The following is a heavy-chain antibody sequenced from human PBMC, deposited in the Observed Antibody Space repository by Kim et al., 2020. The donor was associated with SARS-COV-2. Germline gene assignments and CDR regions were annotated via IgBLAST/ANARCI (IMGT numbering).Heavy chain of an antibody. CDR3: ARALLEWHDAFDI. V-gene: IGHV3-48*03. J-gene: IGHJ3*02. D-gene: IGHD3-3*01. Sequence: GGSLRLSCAASGFTFSSYEMNWVRQAPGKGLEWVSYISSSGSTIYYADSVKGRFTISRDNAKNSLYLQMNSLRAEDTALYYCARALLEWHDAFDIWGQGTRVTVSS. CDR2: ISSSGSTI. CDR1: GFTFSSYE.